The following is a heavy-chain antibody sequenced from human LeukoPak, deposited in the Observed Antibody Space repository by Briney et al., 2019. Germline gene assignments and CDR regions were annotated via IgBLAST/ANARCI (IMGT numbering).Heavy chain of an antibody. J-gene: IGHJ5*02. CDR1: GYTFSSYW. V-gene: IGHV5-51*01. Sequence: GESLKISCKGSGYTFSSYWIAWVRQMPGKGLEWMGIIYPGDSDTRYSPSFQGRVTISADKSITTAYLQWSSLKASDTAMYYCARVPTSSEGWFDPWGQGTLVTVSS. CDR3: ARVPTSSEGWFDP. D-gene: IGHD2-2*01. CDR2: IYPGDSDT.